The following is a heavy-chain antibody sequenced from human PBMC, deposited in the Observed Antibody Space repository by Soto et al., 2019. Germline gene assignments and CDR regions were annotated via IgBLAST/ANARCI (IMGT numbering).Heavy chain of an antibody. V-gene: IGHV4-30-2*01. Sequence: QLQLQESGSGLVKPSQTLSLTCAVSGGSISSGGYSWSWIRQPPGKGLEWIGYIYHSGSTSYNPSLKSRVTISVDRSKNQFSLKLSSVTAADTAVYYCARVSYGSGSYYTWFDPWGQGTLVTVSS. D-gene: IGHD3-10*01. CDR3: ARVSYGSGSYYTWFDP. CDR1: GGSISSGGYS. CDR2: IYHSGST. J-gene: IGHJ5*02.